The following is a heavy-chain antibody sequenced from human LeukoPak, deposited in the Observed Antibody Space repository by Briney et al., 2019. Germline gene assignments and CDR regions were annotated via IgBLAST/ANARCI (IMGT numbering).Heavy chain of an antibody. D-gene: IGHD3-16*02. J-gene: IGHJ4*02. CDR2: MWYDGSNK. CDR3: ARGTRLGELSLVTY. V-gene: IGHV3-33*01. CDR1: GFTFSSYG. Sequence: GGSLRLSCAASGFTFSSYGMHWVRQAPGKGLEWVAVMWYDGSNKYYADSVKGRFTISRDNSKNTLYLQMNSLRAEDTAVYYCARGTRLGELSLVTYWGQGTLVTVSS.